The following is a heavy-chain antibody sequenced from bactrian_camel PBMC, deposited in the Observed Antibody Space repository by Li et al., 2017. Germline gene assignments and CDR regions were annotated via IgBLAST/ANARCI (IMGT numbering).Heavy chain of an antibody. J-gene: IGHJ4*01. CDR3: AEGRGSRGEHCYSLNY. D-gene: IGHD6*01. V-gene: IGHV3S9*01. CDR1: TGTFSSAC. Sequence: HVQLVESGGGSVQAGGSLRLSCAARTGTFSSACMVWIRQVSGQEREGVASIDADGETSYADSVKGRFTVSRDNGKNSVYLQMDSLKLEDTATYYCAEGRGSRGEHCYSLNYWGQGTQVTVS. CDR2: IDADGET.